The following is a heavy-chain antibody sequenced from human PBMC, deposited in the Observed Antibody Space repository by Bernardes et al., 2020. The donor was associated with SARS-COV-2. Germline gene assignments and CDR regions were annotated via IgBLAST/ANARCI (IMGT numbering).Heavy chain of an antibody. CDR1: GEAFSGYY. J-gene: IGHJ4*02. Sequence: RALTFAVHGEAFSGYYWSWIRQSPGKGLKWIEEINQSGSTNYNPSLKSRVTLSVDTSKNQFSLNLRSLTAADTAVYYCARGTNSVNMILVVIGFTVYFDYWGQGTLVTVSS. V-gene: IGHV4-34*01. CDR3: ARGTNSVNMILVVIGFTVYFDY. CDR2: INQSGST. D-gene: IGHD3-22*01.